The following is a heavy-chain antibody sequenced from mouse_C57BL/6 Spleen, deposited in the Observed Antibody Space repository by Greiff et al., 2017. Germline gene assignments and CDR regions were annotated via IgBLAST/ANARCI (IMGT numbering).Heavy chain of an antibody. CDR3: ERQTPPWFAY. V-gene: IGHV5-6*01. CDR1: GFTFSSYG. Sequence: EVNVVEPGGDLVKPGGSLKLSCAASGFTFSSYGMSWVRQTPDQRLEWVATISSGGSYTYYPDSVKGRFTLSRDNATNTPYLQMSSLKSEDKATYYCERQTPPWFAYWGQGTLVTVSA. CDR2: ISSGGSYT. J-gene: IGHJ3*01.